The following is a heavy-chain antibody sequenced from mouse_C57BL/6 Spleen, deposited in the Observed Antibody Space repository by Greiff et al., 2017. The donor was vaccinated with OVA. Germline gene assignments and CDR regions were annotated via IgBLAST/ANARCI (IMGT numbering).Heavy chain of an antibody. CDR2: INPGDGDT. Sequence: VQLQQSGPELVKPGASVKISCKASGYAFSSSWMNWVKQRPGKGLEWIGRINPGDGDTNYNGKFKGKATLTADKSSSTAYMQLSSLTSEDSAVYFCASDCGRGYFDGWGTGTTVTVSS. V-gene: IGHV1-82*01. J-gene: IGHJ1*03. D-gene: IGHD2-13*01. CDR3: ASDCGRGYFDG. CDR1: GYAFSSSW.